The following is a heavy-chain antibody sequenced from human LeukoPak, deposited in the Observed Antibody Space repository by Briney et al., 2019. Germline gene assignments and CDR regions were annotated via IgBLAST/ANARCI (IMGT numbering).Heavy chain of an antibody. CDR2: IYHNGNT. V-gene: IGHV4-39*07. D-gene: IGHD7-27*01. CDR1: GGSISSSSYY. Sequence: PSETLSLTCTVSGGSISSSSYYWGWIRQPPGKGLEWIGSIYHNGNTYYNPSLKSRLTISVDTSKNQFSLKLSSVTAADTAVYYCARSPRLPGDWGQGTLVTVSS. J-gene: IGHJ4*02. CDR3: ARSPRLPGD.